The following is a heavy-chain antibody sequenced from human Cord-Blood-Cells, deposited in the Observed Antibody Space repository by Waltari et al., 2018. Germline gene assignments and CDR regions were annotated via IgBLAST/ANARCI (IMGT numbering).Heavy chain of an antibody. Sequence: QVQLVQSGAEVKKPGASVKVSCKASGSTFTSHGISWVRQAPGQGLEWMGWISAYNGNTNYAQKLQGRVTMTTDTSTSTAYMELRSLRFDDTAVYYCARIHPYDSSGYYFDYWGQGTLVTVSS. J-gene: IGHJ4*02. CDR3: ARIHPYDSSGYYFDY. D-gene: IGHD3-22*01. CDR1: GSTFTSHG. CDR2: ISAYNGNT. V-gene: IGHV1-18*01.